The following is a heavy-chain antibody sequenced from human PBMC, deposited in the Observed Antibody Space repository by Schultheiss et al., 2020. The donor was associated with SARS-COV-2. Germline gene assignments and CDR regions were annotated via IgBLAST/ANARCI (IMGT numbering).Heavy chain of an antibody. CDR1: GFTFSSYA. V-gene: IGHV3-30*04. CDR3: AREPVATVVTRYYYYGMDV. D-gene: IGHD4-23*01. Sequence: SLKISCAASGFTFSSYAMHWVRQAPGKGLEWVAVISYDGSNKYYADSVKGRFTISRDNSKNTLYLQMNSLRAEDTAVYYCAREPVATVVTRYYYYGMDVWGQGTTVTVSS. J-gene: IGHJ6*02. CDR2: ISYDGSNK.